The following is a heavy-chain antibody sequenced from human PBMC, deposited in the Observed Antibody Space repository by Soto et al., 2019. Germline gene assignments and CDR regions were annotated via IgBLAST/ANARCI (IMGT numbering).Heavy chain of an antibody. CDR3: ARGPYGDYEGSLDY. CDR1: GGSISSGGYS. D-gene: IGHD4-17*01. CDR2: IYHSGST. Sequence: SETLSLTCAVSGGSISSGGYSWSWIRQPPGKGLEWIGYIYHSGSTYYNPSLKSRVTISVDRSKNQFSLKLSSVTAADTAVYYCARGPYGDYEGSLDYWGQGTLVTVSS. J-gene: IGHJ4*02. V-gene: IGHV4-30-2*01.